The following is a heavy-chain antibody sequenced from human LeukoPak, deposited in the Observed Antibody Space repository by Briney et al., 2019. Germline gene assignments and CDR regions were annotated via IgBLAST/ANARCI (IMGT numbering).Heavy chain of an antibody. J-gene: IGHJ6*04. CDR1: GFTFSTYN. CDR3: AELGITMIGGV. D-gene: IGHD3-10*02. Sequence: GGSLRLSCTASGFTFSTYNMHWVRQAPGKGLEWVSSISLSSRYIYYADSVKGRFTISRDNAKISLFLQMNSLRAEDTAVYYCAELGITMIGGVWGKGTTVTISS. V-gene: IGHV3-21*01. CDR2: ISLSSRYI.